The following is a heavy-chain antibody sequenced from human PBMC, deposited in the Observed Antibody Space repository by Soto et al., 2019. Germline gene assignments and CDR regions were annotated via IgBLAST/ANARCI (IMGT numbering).Heavy chain of an antibody. CDR1: GFSLNSSGVG. J-gene: IGHJ4*02. CDR3: AKLPITESPGY. Sequence: QITFNESGPTLVKPTQTLTMTCTFAGFSLNSSGVGVAWIRQPPGKALEWLALNYLDDDKCYSTSLKSRLTNTNDASKNQVVLTMTNMAPVDTATYYCAKLPITESPGYWGQGTLVTVSS. V-gene: IGHV2-5*02. CDR2: NYLDDDK. D-gene: IGHD2-15*01.